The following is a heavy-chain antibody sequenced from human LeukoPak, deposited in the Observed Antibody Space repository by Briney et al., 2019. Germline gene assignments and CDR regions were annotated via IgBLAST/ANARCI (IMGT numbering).Heavy chain of an antibody. CDR3: AISPSDQLWFSLLDY. CDR1: GYTLSDLS. CDR2: FDPEDGER. D-gene: IGHD3-10*01. Sequence: ASVKVSCKVSGYTLSDLSMHWVRQAPGKGLEWMGGFDPEDGERIYAQKFQGRVTMTEDTSTDTAYMELSSLRSEDTAVYYCAISPSDQLWFSLLDYWGQGTLVTVSS. V-gene: IGHV1-24*01. J-gene: IGHJ4*02.